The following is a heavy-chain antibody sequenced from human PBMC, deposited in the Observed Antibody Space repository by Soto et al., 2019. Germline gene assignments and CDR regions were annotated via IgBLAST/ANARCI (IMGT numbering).Heavy chain of an antibody. CDR3: ARSHYYDSSGYYYPFDY. V-gene: IGHV3-48*02. Sequence: GGSLRLSCAASGFTFSSYSMNWVHQAPGKGLEWVSYISSSSTRYYADSVKGRFTISRDNAKNSLYLQMNSLRDEDMAVDYCARSHYYDSSGYYYPFDYWGQGTLVTVSS. CDR2: ISSSSTR. D-gene: IGHD3-22*01. CDR1: GFTFSSYS. J-gene: IGHJ4*02.